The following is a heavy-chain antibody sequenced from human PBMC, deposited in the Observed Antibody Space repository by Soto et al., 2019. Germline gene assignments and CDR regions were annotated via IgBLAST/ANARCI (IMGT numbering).Heavy chain of an antibody. CDR1: GGTFSSYA. CDR2: IIPIFGTA. J-gene: IGHJ4*02. D-gene: IGHD1-26*01. V-gene: IGHV1-69*13. CDR3: ARDSGSYLSFDY. Sequence: SVKVSCKASGGTFSSYAISWVRQAPGQGLEWMGGIIPIFGTANYAQKFQGRATITADESTSTAYMELSSLRSEDTAVYYCARDSGSYLSFDYWGQGTLVTVSS.